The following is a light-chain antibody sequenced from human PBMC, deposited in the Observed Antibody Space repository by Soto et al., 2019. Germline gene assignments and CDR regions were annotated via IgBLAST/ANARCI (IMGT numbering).Light chain of an antibody. CDR3: QQYNNGTPIT. CDR1: QSVSSN. J-gene: IGKJ5*01. CDR2: GAS. V-gene: IGKV3-15*01. Sequence: TQSPHISSVSQGERAILSCRASQSVSSNLAWYQQKPGQAPSLLIFGASTRATGIPARFSGSGSGTEFTLTISSLQSEDFAVYYCQQYNNGTPITFGQGTLLEI.